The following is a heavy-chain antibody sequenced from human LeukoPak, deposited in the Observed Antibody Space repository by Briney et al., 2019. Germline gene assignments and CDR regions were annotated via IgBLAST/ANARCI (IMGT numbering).Heavy chain of an antibody. J-gene: IGHJ4*02. CDR3: ASRDYTSSKY. D-gene: IGHD2-2*02. CDR1: GFAFSRYW. Sequence: GGSLRLSCAASGFAFSRYWMHWVSQAPGKGLVWVSDINSDGSITRCADSVKGRFTISRDNAKNTLYLQMNSLRAEDTAVYYCASRDYTSSKYWGQGTLVTVSS. V-gene: IGHV3-74*01. CDR2: INSDGSIT.